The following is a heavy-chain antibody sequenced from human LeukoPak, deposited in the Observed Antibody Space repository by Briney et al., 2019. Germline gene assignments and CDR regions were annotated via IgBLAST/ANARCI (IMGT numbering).Heavy chain of an antibody. V-gene: IGHV3-74*01. J-gene: IGHJ5*02. CDR2: INSDGSST. D-gene: IGHD2-15*01. Sequence: TGGSLRLSCAAAGFTFSSCWMHWVRQAPGKGLVWVSRINSDGSSTSYADSVKGRFTISRDNAKNTLYLKMNSLRAEDTAVYYCARVVVVVAATGRTRWFDPWGQGTLVTVSS. CDR1: GFTFSSCW. CDR3: ARVVVVVAATGRTRWFDP.